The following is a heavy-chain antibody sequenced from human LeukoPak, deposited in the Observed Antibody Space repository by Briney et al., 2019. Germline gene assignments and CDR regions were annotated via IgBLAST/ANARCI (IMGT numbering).Heavy chain of an antibody. CDR2: IILILGIA. J-gene: IGHJ1*01. CDR1: GGTFSSYT. Sequence: ASVKVSCKASGGTFSSYTISWVRQAPGQGLEWMGRIILILGIANYAQKFQGRVTITADKSTSTAYMELSSLRSEDTAVYYCATSVAGTIQHWGQGTLVTVSS. V-gene: IGHV1-69*02. CDR3: ATSVAGTIQH. D-gene: IGHD6-19*01.